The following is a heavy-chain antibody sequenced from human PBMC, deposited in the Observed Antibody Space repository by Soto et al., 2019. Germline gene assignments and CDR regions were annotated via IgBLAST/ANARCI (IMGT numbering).Heavy chain of an antibody. D-gene: IGHD2-2*01. Sequence: EVQLVESGGGLVQPGGSLRLSCAASGFTFSSYWMSWVRQAPGKGLEWVANIKQDGSEKYYVDSVKGRFTISRDNAKNALYLQMNRLRPEDTAVYYCAGDSSYCSRTSCYWSYYYGMDVWGQGTTVTVSS. CDR1: GFTFSSYW. CDR3: AGDSSYCSRTSCYWSYYYGMDV. J-gene: IGHJ6*02. V-gene: IGHV3-7*04. CDR2: IKQDGSEK.